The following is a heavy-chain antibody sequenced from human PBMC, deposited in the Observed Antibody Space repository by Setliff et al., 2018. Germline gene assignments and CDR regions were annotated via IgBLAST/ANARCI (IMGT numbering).Heavy chain of an antibody. D-gene: IGHD5-12*01. Sequence: PGGSLRLSCTTSGFTFGDYTMTWVRQAPGKGLEWVANIKQDGSEKFYVDSVKGRFTISRDNAKNSLYLQMNSLRAEDTAVYYCARARGGYDFDYWGQGTLVTVSS. CDR2: IKQDGSEK. CDR1: GFTFGDYT. J-gene: IGHJ4*02. V-gene: IGHV3-7*01. CDR3: ARARGGYDFDY.